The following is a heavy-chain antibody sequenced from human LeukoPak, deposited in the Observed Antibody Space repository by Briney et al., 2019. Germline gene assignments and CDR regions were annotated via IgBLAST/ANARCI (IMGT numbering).Heavy chain of an antibody. D-gene: IGHD1-1*01. CDR3: ARKNRTPLRNNWFDS. J-gene: IGHJ5*01. CDR1: GYIFTSYW. CDR2: IYPGDSDT. Sequence: GESLKISCKASGYIFTSYWIGWVRQMPGKGLEWMGIIYPGDSDTRYSPSVQGQVTISVDKSIGTAYLQWNSLKASDTAIYYCARKNRTPLRNNWFDSWGQGTLVTVSS. V-gene: IGHV5-51*01.